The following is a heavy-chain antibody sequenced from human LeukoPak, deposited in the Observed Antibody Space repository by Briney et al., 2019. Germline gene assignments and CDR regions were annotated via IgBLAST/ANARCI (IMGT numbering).Heavy chain of an antibody. CDR1: GFTFSSYW. V-gene: IGHV3-7*01. J-gene: IGHJ6*02. CDR2: IKQDESKK. Sequence: GGSLRLSCAASGFTFSSYWMSWVRQAPGKGLVWVANIKQDESKKYYVDSVKGRFTISTDNAKNSLYLQMNSLRAEDTAVYYCARVLKGTYYCYYGMDVWGQGTTVTVSS. CDR3: ARVLKGTYYCYYGMDV.